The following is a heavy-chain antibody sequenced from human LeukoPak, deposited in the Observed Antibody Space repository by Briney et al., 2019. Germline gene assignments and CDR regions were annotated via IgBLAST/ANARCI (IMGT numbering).Heavy chain of an antibody. CDR1: GFIFRSYE. D-gene: IGHD3-9*01. V-gene: IGHV3-7*03. J-gene: IGHJ6*03. Sequence: AGGSLRLSCAASGFIFRSYEMNWVRQAPGKGLEWVANIREDGNKENYIDSVRGRFSISRDNAKNSLYLQMNSLRAEDTAVYYCAKDGGEYYDILTGYYPRLYYMDVWGKGTTVTISS. CDR2: IREDGNKE. CDR3: AKDGGEYYDILTGYYPRLYYMDV.